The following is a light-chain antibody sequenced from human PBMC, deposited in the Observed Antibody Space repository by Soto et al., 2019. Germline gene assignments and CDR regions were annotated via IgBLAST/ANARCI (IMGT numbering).Light chain of an antibody. CDR3: QQYNSYTWT. CDR2: DAS. J-gene: IGKJ1*01. Sequence: DIKMNQSPSTLSATVGDRVTITCRASQSISSWLAWYQQKPGKAPKLLIYDASSLESGVPSRFSGSGSGTEFTLTISSLQPDDFATYYCQQYNSYTWTFGQGTNV. CDR1: QSISSW. V-gene: IGKV1-5*01.